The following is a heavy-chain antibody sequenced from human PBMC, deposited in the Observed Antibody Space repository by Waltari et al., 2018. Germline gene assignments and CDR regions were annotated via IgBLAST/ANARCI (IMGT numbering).Heavy chain of an antibody. CDR3: ARALLGLTNRLDV. Sequence: QVQLAQSGAELKEPGASVKVSCRTSGYTFTDYTINWVRQVPGQGLEWMGWVNTKNGHPTYVQGFTGRFVFSLDTSVSTTYLQITGLKAEDTAVYFCARALLGLTNRLDVWGQGTTVTISS. CDR2: VNTKNGHP. CDR1: GYTFTDYT. J-gene: IGHJ6*02. D-gene: IGHD4-17*01. V-gene: IGHV7-4-1*02.